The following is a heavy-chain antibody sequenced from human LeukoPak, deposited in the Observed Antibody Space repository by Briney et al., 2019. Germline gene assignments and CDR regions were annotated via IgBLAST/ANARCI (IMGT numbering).Heavy chain of an antibody. CDR3: ARTANFAAGYYIDY. D-gene: IGHD6-13*01. J-gene: IGHJ4*02. CDR1: GFIFSSYA. CDR2: IGGSGGAT. Sequence: GGSLRLSCGASGFIFSSYAMSWVRQAPGKGLGWVSVIGGSGGATSYADSVKGRFTISRDNAKNSLYLQMNSLRAEDTAVYYCARTANFAAGYYIDYWGQGTLVTVSS. V-gene: IGHV3-23*01.